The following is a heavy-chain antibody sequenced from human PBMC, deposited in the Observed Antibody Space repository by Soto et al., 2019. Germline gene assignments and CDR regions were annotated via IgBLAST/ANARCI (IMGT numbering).Heavy chain of an antibody. CDR1: GYSFTSYW. Sequence: PGESLKISCKGSGYSFTSYWISWVRQMPGKGLEWMGRIDPSDSYTNYSPSFQGHVTISADKSISTAYLQWSSLKASDTAMYYCARHGAIAARPTTSYYYYGMDVWGQGTTATVS. CDR3: ARHGAIAARPTTSYYYYGMDV. D-gene: IGHD6-6*01. CDR2: IDPSDSYT. V-gene: IGHV5-10-1*01. J-gene: IGHJ6*02.